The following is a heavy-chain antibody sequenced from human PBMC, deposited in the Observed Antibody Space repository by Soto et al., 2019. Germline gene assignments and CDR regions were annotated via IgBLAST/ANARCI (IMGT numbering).Heavy chain of an antibody. D-gene: IGHD1-1*01. CDR1: GFTFSSYA. CDR2: ISGSGGST. V-gene: IGHV3-23*01. CDR3: ASSGPGTDRP. Sequence: GGSLRLSCAASGFTFSSYAMSWVRQAPGKGREWVSAISGSGGSTYYADSVKGRFTISRDNSKNTLYLQMNSLTAEDTPVYYCASSGPGTDRPWGQGTLVTVSS. J-gene: IGHJ5*02.